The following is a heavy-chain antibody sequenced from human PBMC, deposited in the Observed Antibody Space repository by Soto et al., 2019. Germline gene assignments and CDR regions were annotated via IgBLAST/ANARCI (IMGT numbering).Heavy chain of an antibody. CDR2: IYYSGST. D-gene: IGHD3-9*01. CDR3: ARHDVQGYDILTGYYTNPLFDY. Sequence: PSETLSLTCTVSGGSISSYYWSWIRQPPGKGLEWIGYIYYSGSTNYNPSLKSRVTISVDTSKNQFSLKLSSVTAADTAVYYCARHDVQGYDILTGYYTNPLFDYWGQGTLVTVS. CDR1: GGSISSYY. V-gene: IGHV4-59*08. J-gene: IGHJ4*02.